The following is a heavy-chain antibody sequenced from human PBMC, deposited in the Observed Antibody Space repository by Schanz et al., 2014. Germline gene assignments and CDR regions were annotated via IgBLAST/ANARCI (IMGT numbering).Heavy chain of an antibody. V-gene: IGHV3-66*01. CDR1: GFSVGNKY. Sequence: EVQLVESGGGLVQPGGSLRLSCAASGFSVGNKYMNWVRQAPGKGLEWVSFIYIGGNTYYADSVKGRFTISRDNSKNTLFLQMNSLRADDTAVYYCARDHTTESYYSAGPPIDYWGQGTLLTVSS. CDR2: IYIGGNT. D-gene: IGHD1-26*01. J-gene: IGHJ4*02. CDR3: ARDHTTESYYSAGPPIDY.